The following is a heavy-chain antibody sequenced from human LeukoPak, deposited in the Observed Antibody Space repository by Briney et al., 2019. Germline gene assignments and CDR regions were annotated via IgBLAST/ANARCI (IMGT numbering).Heavy chain of an antibody. CDR3: AKPPKTDYADY. CDR2: ISSSSLYI. D-gene: IGHD1-14*01. J-gene: IGHJ4*02. V-gene: IGHV3-21*04. Sequence: GGSLRLSCAASGFTFSSYSMNWVRQAPGKGLEWVSSISSSSLYIYYADSVKGRFTISRDNSKNTLYLQMSSLRAEDTALYYCAKPPKTDYADYWGRGTLVTVSS. CDR1: GFTFSSYS.